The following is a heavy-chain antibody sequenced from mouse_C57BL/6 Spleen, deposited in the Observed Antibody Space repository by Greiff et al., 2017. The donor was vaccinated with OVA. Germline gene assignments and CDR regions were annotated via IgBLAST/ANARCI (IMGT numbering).Heavy chain of an antibody. CDR2: ISSGGDYI. J-gene: IGHJ2*01. CDR1: GFTFSSYA. Sequence: EVMLVESGAGLVKPGGSLKLSCAASGFTFSSYAMSWVRQTPEKRLEWVAYISSGGDYIYYADTVKGRFTISRDNARNTLYLQMSSLKSEDTAMYYCTRDGTGTRGFDYWGQGTTLTVSS. V-gene: IGHV5-9-1*02. D-gene: IGHD4-1*01. CDR3: TRDGTGTRGFDY.